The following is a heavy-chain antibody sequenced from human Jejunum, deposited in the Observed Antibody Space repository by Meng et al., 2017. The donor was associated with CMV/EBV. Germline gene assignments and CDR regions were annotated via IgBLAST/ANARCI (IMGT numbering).Heavy chain of an antibody. D-gene: IGHD3-10*01. CDR3: TRLSEDPVRGVIQAFDY. CDR2: IRSKGNDYAT. CDR1: DSA. J-gene: IGHJ4*02. V-gene: IGHV3-73*01. Sequence: DSAVHWVRQASVKGLEWVSRIRSKGNDYATAYAASVKGRFIISRDDSENTAYLQMNGLKTDDTAVYYCTRLSEDPVRGVIQAFDYWGQGALVTVSS.